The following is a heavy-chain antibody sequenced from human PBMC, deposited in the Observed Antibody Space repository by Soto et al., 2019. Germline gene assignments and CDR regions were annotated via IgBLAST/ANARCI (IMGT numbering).Heavy chain of an antibody. D-gene: IGHD3-3*01. CDR2: ISYDGSNK. CDR3: AREARFLEWLSAFDI. CDR1: GFTFSSYA. Sequence: SLRLSCAASGFTFSSYAMHWVRQAPGKGLEWVAVISYDGSNKYYADSVKGRFTISRDNSKNTLYLQMNSLRAEDTAVYYCAREARFLEWLSAFDIWGQGTMVTVSS. V-gene: IGHV3-30-3*01. J-gene: IGHJ3*02.